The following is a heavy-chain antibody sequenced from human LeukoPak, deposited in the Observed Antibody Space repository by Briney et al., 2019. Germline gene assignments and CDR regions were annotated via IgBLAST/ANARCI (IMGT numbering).Heavy chain of an antibody. CDR3: GRDLSWGSTDY. CDR1: GFIFSNDA. CDR2: INSDGSST. V-gene: IGHV3-74*01. Sequence: GGSLRLSCAASGFIFSNDAMHWVRQAPGKGLVWVSRINSDGSSTSYADFVRGRFTISRDNAKNTLFLQMNSLTVEDTAMYYCGRDLSWGSTDYWGQGTLVTVSS. D-gene: IGHD3-16*01. J-gene: IGHJ4*02.